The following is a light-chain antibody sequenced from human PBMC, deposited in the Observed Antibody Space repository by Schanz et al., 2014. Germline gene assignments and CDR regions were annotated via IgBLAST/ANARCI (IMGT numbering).Light chain of an antibody. V-gene: IGKV3-20*01. CDR1: QTITSNF. CDR2: GAS. Sequence: EIVLTQYPGTLSLFPGERAALSCRASQTITSNFLAWYQQRPGQPPRLLIYGASSRATGIPDRFSGSGSGTDFTLTISGLEPEDFAVYYCQQYNNWPPWTFGQGTKVEIK. CDR3: QQYNNWPPWT. J-gene: IGKJ1*01.